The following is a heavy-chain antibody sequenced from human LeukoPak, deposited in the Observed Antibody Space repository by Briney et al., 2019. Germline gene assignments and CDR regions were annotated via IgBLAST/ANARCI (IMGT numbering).Heavy chain of an antibody. Sequence: PGGSLRLSCAASGFIFSSYWMAWVRQAPGKGLEWVANIKEDGSEKNYVDSVKGRFTISRDNAKNSLYLQMNSLRAEDTAVYYCARERELLLPMFDYWGQGTLVTVSS. CDR3: ARERELLLPMFDY. J-gene: IGHJ4*02. CDR2: IKEDGSEK. V-gene: IGHV3-7*01. D-gene: IGHD2-15*01. CDR1: GFIFSSYW.